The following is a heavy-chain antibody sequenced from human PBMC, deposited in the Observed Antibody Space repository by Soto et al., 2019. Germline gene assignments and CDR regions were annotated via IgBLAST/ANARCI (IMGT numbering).Heavy chain of an antibody. CDR3: ARARVGAAAGPFQH. V-gene: IGHV4-34*01. D-gene: IGHD6-13*01. J-gene: IGHJ1*01. CDR1: GGSFSGYY. CDR2: INHSGST. Sequence: SETLSLTCAVYGGSFSGYYWSWIRQPPGKGLEWIGEINHSGSTNYNPSLKSRVTISVDTSKNQFSLKLSSVTAADMAVYYCARARVGAAAGPFQHWGQGTLVTVSS.